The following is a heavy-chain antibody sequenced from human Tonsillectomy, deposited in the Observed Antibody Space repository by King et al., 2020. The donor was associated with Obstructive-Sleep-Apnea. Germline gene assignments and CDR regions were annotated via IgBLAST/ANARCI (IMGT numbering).Heavy chain of an antibody. D-gene: IGHD3-10*01. Sequence: QLQESGPGLVKPSETLSLTCTVSGGSISSYYWSWIRQPAGKGLEWIGRIYPSGSTNYNPSLKSRVTMSVATSTNQFSLKLSSVTAADTAVYYCARDHPSIGELSTHWGQGTLVTVSS. CDR2: IYPSGST. J-gene: IGHJ4*02. CDR1: GGSISSYY. V-gene: IGHV4-4*07. CDR3: ARDHPSIGELSTH.